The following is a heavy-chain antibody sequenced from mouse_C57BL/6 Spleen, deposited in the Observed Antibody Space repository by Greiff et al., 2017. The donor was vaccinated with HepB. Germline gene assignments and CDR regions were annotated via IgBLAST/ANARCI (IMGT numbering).Heavy chain of an antibody. V-gene: IGHV3-1*01. CDR3: ARSNVYYAMDY. Sequence: VQLKESGPGMVKPSQSLSLTCTVTGYSITSGYDWHWIRHFPGNKLEWMGYISYSGSTNYNPSLKSRISITHDTSKNHFFLKLNSVTTEDTATYYCARSNVYYAMDYWGQGTSVTVSS. CDR1: GYSITSGYD. D-gene: IGHD2-5*01. J-gene: IGHJ4*01. CDR2: ISYSGST.